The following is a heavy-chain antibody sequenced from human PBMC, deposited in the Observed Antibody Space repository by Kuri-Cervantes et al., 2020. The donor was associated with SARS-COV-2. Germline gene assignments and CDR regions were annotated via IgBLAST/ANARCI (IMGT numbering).Heavy chain of an antibody. CDR1: GGTFSSYA. Sequence: SVKVSCKASGGTFSSYAISWVRQAPGQGLEWMGGIIPILGIANYAQKFQGRVTITADKSTSTAYMELSSLRSEDTAVYYCARTRGIAAAYYFDYWGQETLVTVSS. J-gene: IGHJ4*02. CDR2: IIPILGIA. V-gene: IGHV1-69*10. CDR3: ARTRGIAAAYYFDY. D-gene: IGHD6-13*01.